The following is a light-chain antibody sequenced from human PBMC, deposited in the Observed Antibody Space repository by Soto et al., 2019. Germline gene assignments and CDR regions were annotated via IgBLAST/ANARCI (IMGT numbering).Light chain of an antibody. CDR2: EVT. V-gene: IGLV2-8*01. CDR1: SSDVGTYNY. J-gene: IGLJ1*01. Sequence: QSALTQPPSAAGSPGPSVTISCTGTSSDVGTYNYVSWYQQHPGKAPKTMIYEVTKRPSGVPDRSSGSKSGNTASLAVSGRQAEDEANYYCRSYGDGNQLVSGNGTKLTVI. CDR3: RSYGDGNQLV.